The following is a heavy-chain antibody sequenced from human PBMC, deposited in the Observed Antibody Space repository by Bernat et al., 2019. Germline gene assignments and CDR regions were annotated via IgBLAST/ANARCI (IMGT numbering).Heavy chain of an antibody. CDR1: GFSLSTSGVG. V-gene: IGHV2-5*02. D-gene: IGHD2-21*02. J-gene: IGHJ4*02. Sequence: FFGFSLSTSGVGVGWIRQPPGKALEWLALIYWDDDKRYSPSLKSRLTITKDTSKNQVVLTMTNMDPVDTATYYCAHGYSYCGGDCYVYFDYWGQGTLVTVSS. CDR3: AHGYSYCGGDCYVYFDY. CDR2: IYWDDDK.